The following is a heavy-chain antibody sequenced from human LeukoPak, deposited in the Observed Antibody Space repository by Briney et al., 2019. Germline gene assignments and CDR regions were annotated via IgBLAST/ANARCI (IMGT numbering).Heavy chain of an antibody. CDR3: AKDGDSSGYYYFDY. V-gene: IGHV3-9*01. D-gene: IGHD3-22*01. J-gene: IGHJ4*02. Sequence: GRSLRLSCAASGFTFDDYAMHWVRQAPGKGLEWVSGISWNSGSIGYADSVKGRFTISRDNAKNSLYLQMNSLRAEDTALYYCAKDGDSSGYYYFDYRGQGTLVTVSS. CDR1: GFTFDDYA. CDR2: ISWNSGSI.